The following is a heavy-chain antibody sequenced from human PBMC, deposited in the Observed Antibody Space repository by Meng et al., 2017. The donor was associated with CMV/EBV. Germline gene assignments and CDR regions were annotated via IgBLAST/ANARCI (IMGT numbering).Heavy chain of an antibody. D-gene: IGHD5-12*01. CDR1: GYTFTGYY. CDR2: IKPINGGT. Sequence: QLQLVQSGAEVKKPGASVKVSCKASGYTFTGYYMHWVRQAPGQGLEWMGWIKPINGGTNYAQKFQGRVTMIRDTSISTAYMELSRLTSDDTAVYYCARGKVATIAGGWFDPWGQGTLVTVSS. CDR3: ARGKVATIAGGWFDP. J-gene: IGHJ5*02. V-gene: IGHV1-2*02.